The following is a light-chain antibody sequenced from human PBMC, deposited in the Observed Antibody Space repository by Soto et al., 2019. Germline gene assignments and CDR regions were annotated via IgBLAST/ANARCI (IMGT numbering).Light chain of an antibody. V-gene: IGKV3-20*01. J-gene: IGKJ1*01. Sequence: EIVLTQSPGTLSLSPGERATLSCRASQSVSSSYLAWYQQKPGQAPRLLIYGASSRATGIPDRFSGSGSGTDFTLTISRLEPEEFAVYYCQQYGSLTWTVGQGTKVEIK. CDR2: GAS. CDR3: QQYGSLTWT. CDR1: QSVSSSY.